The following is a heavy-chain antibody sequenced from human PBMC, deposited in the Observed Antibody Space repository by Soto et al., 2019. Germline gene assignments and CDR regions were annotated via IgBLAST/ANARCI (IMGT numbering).Heavy chain of an antibody. V-gene: IGHV1-46*01. J-gene: IGHJ3*02. CDR1: GYTFTDYY. D-gene: IGHD6-25*01. CDR2: ISPTGDAS. Sequence: QVQLVQSGAEVKKPGASVKVSCKASGYTFTDYYMHWVRQAPGQGLEWMGLISPTGDASTYAQKFQGRVTITRDMSTSTIYMELSSLRSDDMAIYYCAKEAGAFEIWGQGTMVTVSS. CDR3: AKEAGAFEI.